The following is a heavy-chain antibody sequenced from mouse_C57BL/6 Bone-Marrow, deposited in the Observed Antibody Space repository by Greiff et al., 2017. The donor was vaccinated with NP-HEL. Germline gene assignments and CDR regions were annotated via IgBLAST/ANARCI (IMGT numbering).Heavy chain of an antibody. CDR1: SYTFTSYW. V-gene: IGHV1-69*01. J-gene: IGHJ3*01. CDR2: IDPSDSYT. CDR3: AREDLYYGSSWAY. Sequence: VQLQQPGAELVMPGASVKLSCKASSYTFTSYWMHWVKQRPGQGLEWIGEIDPSDSYTNYNQKFKGKSTLTVDKSSSTAYMQLSSLTSEDSAVYYCAREDLYYGSSWAYWGQGTLVTVSA. D-gene: IGHD1-1*01.